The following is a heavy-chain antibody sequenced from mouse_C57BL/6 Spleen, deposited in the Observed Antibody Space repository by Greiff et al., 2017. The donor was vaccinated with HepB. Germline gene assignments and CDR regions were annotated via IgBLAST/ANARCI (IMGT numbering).Heavy chain of an antibody. D-gene: IGHD1-1*01. CDR1: GYTFTSYW. CDR3: ARSGYGSSLGYAMDY. J-gene: IGHJ4*01. CDR2: IDPSDSYT. Sequence: VKLQQPGAELVMPGASVKLSCKASGYTFTSYWMHWVKQRPGQGLEWIGEIDPSDSYTNYNQKFKGKSTLTVDKSSSTAYMQLSSLTSEDSAVYYCARSGYGSSLGYAMDYWGQGTSVTVSS. V-gene: IGHV1-69*01.